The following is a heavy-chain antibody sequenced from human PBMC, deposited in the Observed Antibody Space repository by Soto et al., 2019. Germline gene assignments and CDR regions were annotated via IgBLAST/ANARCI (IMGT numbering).Heavy chain of an antibody. CDR3: AFSSGWFDAFDV. CDR1: GGTFSSYA. CDR2: IIPIFGTA. V-gene: IGHV1-69*13. Sequence: ASVKVSCKASGGTFSSYAISWVRQAPGQGLEWMGGIIPIFGTANYAQKFQGRVTITADESKSMLFLQVNSLRDEDTAVYYCAFSSGWFDAFDVWGQGTMVTVSS. J-gene: IGHJ3*01. D-gene: IGHD6-19*01.